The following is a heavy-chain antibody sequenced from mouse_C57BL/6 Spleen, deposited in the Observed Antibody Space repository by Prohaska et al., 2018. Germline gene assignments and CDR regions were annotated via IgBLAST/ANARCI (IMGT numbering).Heavy chain of an antibody. V-gene: IGHV1-64*01. CDR1: GYTFTSYW. D-gene: IGHD1-1*01. J-gene: IGHJ2*01. CDR3: ARDLYGSSYAY. CDR2: IHPNSGST. Sequence: QVQLQQPGAELVKPGASVKLSCKASGYTFTSYWMHWVKQRPGQGLEWIGMIHPNSGSTNYNEKFKSKATLTVDKSSSTAYMQLSSLTSEDSAVYYCARDLYGSSYAYWGQGTTLTVSS.